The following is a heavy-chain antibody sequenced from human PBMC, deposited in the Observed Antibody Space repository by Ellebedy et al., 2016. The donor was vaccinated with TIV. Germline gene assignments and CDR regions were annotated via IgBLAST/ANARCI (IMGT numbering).Heavy chain of an antibody. CDR1: GFTFGSFA. CDR2: ITGSGSSA. V-gene: IGHV3-23*01. J-gene: IGHJ5*02. Sequence: GGSLRLXCAASGFTFGSFAMTWVRQAPGKGLEWVAGITGSGSSADYADSVKGRFTISRDNPKNTLYLQMNSLRAEDTAVYYCAKCRATTWYDWFDPWGRGTLVTVSS. D-gene: IGHD6-13*01. CDR3: AKCRATTWYDWFDP.